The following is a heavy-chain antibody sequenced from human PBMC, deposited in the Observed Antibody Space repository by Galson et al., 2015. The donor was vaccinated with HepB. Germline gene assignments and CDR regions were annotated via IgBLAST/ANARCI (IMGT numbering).Heavy chain of an antibody. CDR3: AKDGSQLTGGGWAFDI. CDR2: IRYDGSNK. D-gene: IGHD3-9*01. V-gene: IGHV3-30*02. CDR1: GFTFSSYG. Sequence: SLRLSCAASGFTFSSYGMHWVRQAPGKGLEWVAFIRYDGSNKYYADSVKGRFPISRDNSKNTLYLQMNSLRAEDTAVYYCAKDGSQLTGGGWAFDIWGQGTMVTVSS. J-gene: IGHJ3*02.